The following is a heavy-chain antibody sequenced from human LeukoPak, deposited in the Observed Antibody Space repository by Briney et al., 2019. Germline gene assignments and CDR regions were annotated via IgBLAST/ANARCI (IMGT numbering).Heavy chain of an antibody. V-gene: IGHV3-23*01. CDR1: GFTFSSYA. J-gene: IGHJ4*02. Sequence: GGSLRLSCAASGFTFSSYAMSWVRQAPGKGLECISGFSGSGGSTYYSDSVKGRFTISRDDAKNSLYLQMNSLRADDTAVYYCARDRDWNFDYWGQGTLVTVSS. CDR2: FSGSGGST. D-gene: IGHD3/OR15-3a*01. CDR3: ARDRDWNFDY.